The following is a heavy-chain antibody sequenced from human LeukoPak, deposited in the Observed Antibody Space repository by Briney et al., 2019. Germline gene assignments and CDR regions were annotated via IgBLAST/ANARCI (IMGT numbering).Heavy chain of an antibody. CDR2: ISSTSTDI. Sequence: GGSLRLSCAASGFTFSSYSMNWVRQAPGKGLEWVSSISSTSTDIYYADSVKGRFTISRDNAKNSLYLQMNSLRAEDTAVYYCAGDRAGIAVAGVIYWGQGTLVTVSS. CDR3: AGDRAGIAVAGVIY. D-gene: IGHD6-19*01. J-gene: IGHJ4*02. CDR1: GFTFSSYS. V-gene: IGHV3-21*01.